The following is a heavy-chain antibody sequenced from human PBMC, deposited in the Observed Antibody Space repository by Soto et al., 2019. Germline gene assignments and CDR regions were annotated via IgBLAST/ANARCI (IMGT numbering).Heavy chain of an antibody. V-gene: IGHV1-46*01. CDR3: ARVGGGSWYQTGFDY. CDR2: INPSGGST. CDR1: GYTFTSYY. Sequence: GASVKVSCKASGYTFTSYYMHWVRQAPGQGLEWMGIINPSGGSTSYAQKFQGRVTMTRDTSTSTVYMELSSLRSEDTAVYYCARVGGGSWYQTGFDYWGQGTLVTVSS. J-gene: IGHJ4*02. D-gene: IGHD6-13*01.